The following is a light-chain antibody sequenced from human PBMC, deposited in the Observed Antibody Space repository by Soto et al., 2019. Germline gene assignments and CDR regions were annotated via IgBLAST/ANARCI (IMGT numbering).Light chain of an antibody. Sequence: EIGMTQSPATLSASPGDRATLTCRASQSISSNLAWYQQKPGQAPRLLIYGASTRATGIPARFSGSGSGTEFTLTSSRLQYEDFAVYYCHQYNNWWTFGQGTKVDIK. CDR3: HQYNNWWT. CDR2: GAS. J-gene: IGKJ1*01. CDR1: QSISSN. V-gene: IGKV3-15*01.